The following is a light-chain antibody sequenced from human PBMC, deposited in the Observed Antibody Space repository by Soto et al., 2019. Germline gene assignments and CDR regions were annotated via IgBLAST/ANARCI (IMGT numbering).Light chain of an antibody. Sequence: QPVLTQSPSASASLGASVKLTCTLSSGHNNYAIAWHQQQPEKGPRFLMKVNSDGSHIKGDGIPDRFSGSSSGAERCLTISSLQSEDEADYYCQTWDTGIRVFGGGTKLTVL. V-gene: IGLV4-69*01. CDR3: QTWDTGIRV. CDR2: VNSDGSH. J-gene: IGLJ2*01. CDR1: SGHNNYA.